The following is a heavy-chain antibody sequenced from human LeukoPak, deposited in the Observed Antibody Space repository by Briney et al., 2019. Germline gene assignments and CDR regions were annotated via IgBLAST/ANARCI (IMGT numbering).Heavy chain of an antibody. CDR1: GGSFSGYY. V-gene: IGHV4-34*01. CDR3: AGRRSWLTYFDY. D-gene: IGHD6-19*01. J-gene: IGHJ4*02. Sequence: SETLSLTCAVYGGSFSGYYWSWIRQPPGKGLEGIGEINHSGSTNYNPSLKSRVTISVDTSKNQFSLKLSSVTAADTAVYYCAGRRSWLTYFDYWGQGTLVTVSS. CDR2: INHSGST.